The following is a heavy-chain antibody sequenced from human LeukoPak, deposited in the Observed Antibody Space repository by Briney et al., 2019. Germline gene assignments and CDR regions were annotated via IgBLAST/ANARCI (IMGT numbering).Heavy chain of an antibody. CDR3: AKDASFGRVIVTFDY. J-gene: IGHJ4*02. V-gene: IGHV3-23*01. CDR2: ICGLGGST. D-gene: IGHD3-16*02. Sequence: GGSLRLSCAASGFPFSSYAMSWVRQAPGKGLEWVSAICGLGGSTYYADSVKGRFTNSRDNSQNTLYLQIYSLRAEDTAVYYCAKDASFGRVIVTFDYWGQGTLVTVSS. CDR1: GFPFSSYA.